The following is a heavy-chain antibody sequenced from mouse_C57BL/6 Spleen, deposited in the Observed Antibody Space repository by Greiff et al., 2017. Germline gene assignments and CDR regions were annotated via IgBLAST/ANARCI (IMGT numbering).Heavy chain of an antibody. Sequence: EVNVVESGGGLVKPGGSLKLSCAASGFTFSDYGMHWVRQAPEKGLEWVAYISSGSSTIYYADTVKGRFTISRDNAKNTLFLQMTSLRSEDTAMYYCARRYYYGNAMDYWGQGTSVTVSS. V-gene: IGHV5-17*01. CDR3: ARRYYYGNAMDY. CDR1: GFTFSDYG. D-gene: IGHD1-1*01. J-gene: IGHJ4*01. CDR2: ISSGSSTI.